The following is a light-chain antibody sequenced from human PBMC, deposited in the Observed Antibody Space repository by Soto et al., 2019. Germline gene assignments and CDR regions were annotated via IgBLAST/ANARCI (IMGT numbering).Light chain of an antibody. CDR1: QSVSNSH. V-gene: IGKV3-20*01. Sequence: EIVLTQSPGTLSLSPGERATLSCRASQSVSNSHLAWHQQKPGQAPRLLIFGVSSRAAGIPDRFSGSGSGTDFTLTISRLEPEDYAVYYCQQYDKSPLTFXGGTKVDIK. CDR3: QQYDKSPLT. CDR2: GVS. J-gene: IGKJ4*01.